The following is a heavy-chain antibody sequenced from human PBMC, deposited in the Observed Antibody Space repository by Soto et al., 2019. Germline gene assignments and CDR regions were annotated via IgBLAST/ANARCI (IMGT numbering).Heavy chain of an antibody. J-gene: IGHJ4*02. CDR3: AKDSPSAVDRWEPEYYFDY. CDR2: ISGSGGST. V-gene: IGHV3-23*01. Sequence: PGGSLRLSCAASGFTFSSYAMSWVRQAPGKGLEWVSAISGSGGSTYYADSVKGRFTISRDNSKNTLYLQMNSLRAEDTAVYYCAKDSPSAVDRWEPEYYFDYWGQGTLVTVSS. CDR1: GFTFSSYA. D-gene: IGHD1-26*01.